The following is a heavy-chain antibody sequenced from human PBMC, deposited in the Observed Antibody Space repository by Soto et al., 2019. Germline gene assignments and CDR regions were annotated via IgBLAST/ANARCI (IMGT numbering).Heavy chain of an antibody. Sequence: SETLSLTCTVSGGSISSSSYYWGWIRQPPGKGLEWIGSIYYSGSTYYNPSLKSRVTISVDTSKNQFSLKLGSVTAADTAVYYCARHRLSRYCSSTSCSNWFDPWGQGTLVTVSS. CDR2: IYYSGST. CDR1: GGSISSSSYY. J-gene: IGHJ5*02. CDR3: ARHRLSRYCSSTSCSNWFDP. D-gene: IGHD2-2*01. V-gene: IGHV4-39*01.